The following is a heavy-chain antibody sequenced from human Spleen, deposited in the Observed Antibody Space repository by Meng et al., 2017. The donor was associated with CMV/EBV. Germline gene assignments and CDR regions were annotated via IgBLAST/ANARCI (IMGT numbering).Heavy chain of an antibody. J-gene: IGHJ4*02. CDR1: GGSISNSSDY. Sequence: TVSGGSISNSSDYWGWIRQPPGKGLEWIGSIHYSGNTYYNPSLKSRVTISADTSKNHFSLRLSSVTAADTAVYYCARDHIAARPFDYWGQGTLVTVSS. V-gene: IGHV4-39*02. D-gene: IGHD6-6*01. CDR3: ARDHIAARPFDY. CDR2: IHYSGNT.